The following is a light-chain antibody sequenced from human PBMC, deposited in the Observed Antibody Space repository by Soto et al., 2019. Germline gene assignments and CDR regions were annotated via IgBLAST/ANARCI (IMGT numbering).Light chain of an antibody. CDR2: GAI. CDR3: HQYGSSPWT. CDR1: QSVLSNY. J-gene: IGKJ1*01. Sequence: VVLTQSPGTLSLSPGERATLSCRASQSVLSNYLAWYQQKPGQAPRLLMYGAISRATGIPDRFSGSGSGTDFALTINRLEPEDFAVYYCHQYGSSPWTFGHGTKVEIK. V-gene: IGKV3-20*01.